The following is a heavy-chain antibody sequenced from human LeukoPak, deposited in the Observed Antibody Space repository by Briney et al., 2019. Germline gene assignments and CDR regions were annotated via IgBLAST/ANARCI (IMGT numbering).Heavy chain of an antibody. D-gene: IGHD3-9*01. J-gene: IGHJ5*02. CDR1: GGTFSSYA. Sequence: SSVKVSCKASGGTFSSYAISWVRQAPGQGLEWMGGIIPIFGTANYAQKFQGRVTITTDESTSTAYMELNSLRSEDTAVYYCARGITIFNWFDPWGQGALVTVSS. CDR3: ARGITIFNWFDP. CDR2: IIPIFGTA. V-gene: IGHV1-69*05.